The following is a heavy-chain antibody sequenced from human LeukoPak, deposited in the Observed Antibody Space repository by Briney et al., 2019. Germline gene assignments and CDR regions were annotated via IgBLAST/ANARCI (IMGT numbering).Heavy chain of an antibody. CDR1: GGSISSYY. V-gene: IGHV4-59*01. D-gene: IGHD3-3*01. Sequence: SETLSLTCTVSGGSISSYYWSWIRQPPGQGLEWIGYIFHSGTTNYNPSLKSRVTISVDTSKNQFSLKLSSVTAADTAVYYCARDVDFWSGYYTRRFDYWGQGTLVTVSS. CDR2: IFHSGTT. CDR3: ARDVDFWSGYYTRRFDY. J-gene: IGHJ4*02.